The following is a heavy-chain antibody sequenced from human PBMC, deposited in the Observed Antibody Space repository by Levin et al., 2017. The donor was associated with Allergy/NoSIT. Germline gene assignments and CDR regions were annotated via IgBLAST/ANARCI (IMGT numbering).Heavy chain of an antibody. Sequence: SETLSLTCTVSGGSISSSSYYWGWIRQPPGKGLEWIGSIYYSGSTYYNPSLKSRVTISVDTSKNQFSLKLSSVTAADTAVYYCARIYEILTGFDYWGQGTLVTVSS. V-gene: IGHV4-39*01. CDR1: GGSISSSSYY. D-gene: IGHD3-9*01. J-gene: IGHJ4*02. CDR3: ARIYEILTGFDY. CDR2: IYYSGST.